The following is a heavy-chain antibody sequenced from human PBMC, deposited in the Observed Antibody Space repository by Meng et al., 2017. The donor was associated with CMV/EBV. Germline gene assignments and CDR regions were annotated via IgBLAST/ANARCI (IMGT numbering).Heavy chain of an antibody. D-gene: IGHD2-2*01. CDR3: AKVTLGYCSSTSCYPWFDP. V-gene: IGHV3-23*01. CDR2: ISGSGGST. Sequence: GESLKISCAASGFTFSSYAMSWVRQAPGKGLEWVSAISGSGGSTYYADSVKGRFTISRDNSKNTRYLQMNSLRAEDTAVYYCAKVTLGYCSSTSCYPWFDPWGQGTLVTVSS. J-gene: IGHJ5*02. CDR1: GFTFSSYA.